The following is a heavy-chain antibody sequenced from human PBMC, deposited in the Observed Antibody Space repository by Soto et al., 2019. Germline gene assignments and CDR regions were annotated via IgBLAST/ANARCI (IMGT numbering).Heavy chain of an antibody. J-gene: IGHJ4*02. Sequence: SETLSLTCTVSGGSISSSSYYWGWIRQPPGKGLEWIGSIYYSGSTYYNPSLKSRVTISVDTSKNQFSLKLSSVTAADTAVYYCARDYIWGSYPRVDYWGQGTLVTVSS. CDR3: ARDYIWGSYPRVDY. D-gene: IGHD3-16*02. CDR2: IYYSGST. CDR1: GGSISSSSYY. V-gene: IGHV4-39*01.